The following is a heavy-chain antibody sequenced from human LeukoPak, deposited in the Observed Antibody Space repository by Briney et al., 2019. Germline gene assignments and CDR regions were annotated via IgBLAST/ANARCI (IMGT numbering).Heavy chain of an antibody. CDR3: MRDAPGSNTGDY. J-gene: IGHJ4*02. V-gene: IGHV3-48*03. CDR1: GSTFTDYE. D-gene: IGHD1-14*01. Sequence: GGSPRLSCVASGSTFTDYEFNWVRQAPGKGLEWLSFINIDSSKILYADSVKGRFTISRDDDKTSIYLHMHSLRAEDTAVYYCMRDAPGSNTGDYWGQGTRVTVSS. CDR2: INIDSSKI.